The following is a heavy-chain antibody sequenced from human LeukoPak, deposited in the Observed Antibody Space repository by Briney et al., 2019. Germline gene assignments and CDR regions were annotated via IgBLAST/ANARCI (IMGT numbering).Heavy chain of an antibody. CDR1: DDSITMYY. CDR2: VDHTGNT. Sequence: SETLSLTCTVSDDSITMYYWTWIRQPPGKGLEWIGYVDHTGNTKFNPSLNGRVSISRDTFKNLFSLRLRSVTAADTAVYLCARGRVSSSTWYSTYYYYFYMDVWGKGTTVTVSS. V-gene: IGHV4-59*01. D-gene: IGHD4-11*01. CDR3: ARGRVSSSTWYSTYYYYFYMDV. J-gene: IGHJ6*03.